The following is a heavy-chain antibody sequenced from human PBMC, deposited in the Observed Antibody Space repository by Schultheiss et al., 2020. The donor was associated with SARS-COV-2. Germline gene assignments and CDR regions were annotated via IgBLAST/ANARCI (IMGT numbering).Heavy chain of an antibody. D-gene: IGHD3-10*01. J-gene: IGHJ3*02. Sequence: GESLKISCAASGFTFSSYGMNWVRQAPGKGLEWVSYISSSSSTIYYADSVKGRFTISRDNSKNTLYLQMNSLRAEDTAVYYCAKVMVRGVINAFDIWGQGTMVTVSS. CDR3: AKVMVRGVINAFDI. V-gene: IGHV3-48*01. CDR2: ISSSSSTI. CDR1: GFTFSSYG.